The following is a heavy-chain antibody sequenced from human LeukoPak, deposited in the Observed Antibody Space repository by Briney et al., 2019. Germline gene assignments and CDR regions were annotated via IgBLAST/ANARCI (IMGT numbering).Heavy chain of an antibody. CDR3: AKDGAPYFDWLPPTSASDGLDV. J-gene: IGHJ3*01. CDR2: ISYDGRNT. Sequence: PGGSLRLSCAAPGFNFNDYGIHWVRQAPGKGLEWVAVISYDGRNTYYAGSVRGRCLISRDSSRSTLYLQMNSLRPEDTAVYYCAKDGAPYFDWLPPTSASDGLDVWGQGTVVTVSS. V-gene: IGHV3-30*18. CDR1: GFNFNDYG. D-gene: IGHD3-9*01.